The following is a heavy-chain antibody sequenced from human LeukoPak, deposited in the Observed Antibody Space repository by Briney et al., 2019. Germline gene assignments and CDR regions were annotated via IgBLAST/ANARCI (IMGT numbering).Heavy chain of an antibody. CDR3: ARGNWLVWFGEFSNPLWLDP. Sequence: SETLSLTCTVSGGSISSGSYYWSWIRQPAGKGLEWIGRIYTSGSTNYNPSLKSRVTISLDTSKIHFSLKLSSVTAADTAVYYCARGNWLVWFGEFSNPLWLDPWGQGTLVTVSS. D-gene: IGHD3-10*01. CDR2: IYTSGST. J-gene: IGHJ5*02. V-gene: IGHV4-61*02. CDR1: GGSISSGSYY.